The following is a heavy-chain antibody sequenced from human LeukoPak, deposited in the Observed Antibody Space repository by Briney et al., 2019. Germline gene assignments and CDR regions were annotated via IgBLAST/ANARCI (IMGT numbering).Heavy chain of an antibody. CDR1: GFTFSSYA. CDR2: ISSSSSYI. Sequence: PGGSLRLSCAASGFTFSSYAMSWVRQAPGKGLEWVSSISSSSSYIYYADSVKGRFTISRDNAKNSLYLQMNSLRAEDTAVYYCARDMGKVTAHYWGQGTLVTVSS. D-gene: IGHD2-21*02. J-gene: IGHJ4*02. CDR3: ARDMGKVTAHY. V-gene: IGHV3-21*01.